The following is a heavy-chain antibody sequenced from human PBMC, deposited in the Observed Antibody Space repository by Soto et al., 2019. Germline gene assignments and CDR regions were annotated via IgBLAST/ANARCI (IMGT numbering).Heavy chain of an antibody. Sequence: NPSETLSLTCTVSGGSISSYYWSWIRQPPGKGLEWVSCISSSGGSIFYADSVKGRFTISRDNAKNSLYLQMNSLTVEDTAVYYCARDAEYRPDYWGQGTLVTVSS. J-gene: IGHJ4*02. V-gene: IGHV3-11*04. CDR1: GGSISSYY. CDR2: ISSSGGSI. CDR3: ARDAEYRPDY. D-gene: IGHD3-16*02.